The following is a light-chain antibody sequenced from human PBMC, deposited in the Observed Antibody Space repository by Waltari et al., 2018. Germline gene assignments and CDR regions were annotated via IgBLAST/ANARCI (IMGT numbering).Light chain of an antibody. Sequence: QSALTQPASVSGSPGQSITISCSGTASDVGAYDFVSLYQQHPGKAPHLIIYEVSNRPSVISNRFSASKSGNTASLTISGLQAEDEADYYCSSYTTSSAPGVFGTGTRVTVL. J-gene: IGLJ1*01. V-gene: IGLV2-14*01. CDR1: ASDVGAYDF. CDR2: EVS. CDR3: SSYTTSSAPGV.